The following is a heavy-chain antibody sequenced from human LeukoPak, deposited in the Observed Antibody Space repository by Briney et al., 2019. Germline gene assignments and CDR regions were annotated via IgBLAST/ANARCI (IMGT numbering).Heavy chain of an antibody. J-gene: IGHJ4*02. CDR1: GFTFSSSA. V-gene: IGHV3-23*01. Sequence: GGSLRLSCAASGFTFSSSAMSWVRQAPGKGLEWVSSISGSGSGGSTYYADSVKGRFTISRDNSKNTLYLQMNSLRAEDTAVYYCARVPSIWFGDSGTPNYWGQGTLVTVSS. CDR3: ARVPSIWFGDSGTPNY. D-gene: IGHD3-10*01. CDR2: ISGSGSGGST.